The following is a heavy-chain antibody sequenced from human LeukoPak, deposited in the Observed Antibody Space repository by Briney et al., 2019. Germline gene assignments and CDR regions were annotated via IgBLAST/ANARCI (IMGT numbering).Heavy chain of an antibody. CDR2: IDPNNGDT. CDR3: AANVETGRGDFDI. CDR1: GYTFTGYY. V-gene: IGHV1-2*02. J-gene: IGHJ3*02. Sequence: GASVKVSCKASGYTFTGYYMHWVRQAPGQGLEWLGWIDPNNGDTDYAQKFQGRVTMTRDTSMDTAYMQVTGLRYDDTAVYYCAANVETGRGDFDIWGQGTLVTVSS. D-gene: IGHD1-14*01.